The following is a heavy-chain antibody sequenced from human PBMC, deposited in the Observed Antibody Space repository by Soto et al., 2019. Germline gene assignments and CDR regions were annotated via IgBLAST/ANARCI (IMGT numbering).Heavy chain of an antibody. CDR3: ARPYGDYGYGMDV. V-gene: IGHV4-34*01. J-gene: IGHJ6*02. CDR2: INHSGST. CDR1: GGSFSGYY. Sequence: PSETLSLTCAVYGGSFSGYYWSWIRQPPGKGLEWIGEINHSGSTNYNPSLKSRVTISVDTSKNQFSLKLSSVTAADTAVYYCARPYGDYGYGMDVWGQGTTATVSS. D-gene: IGHD4-17*01.